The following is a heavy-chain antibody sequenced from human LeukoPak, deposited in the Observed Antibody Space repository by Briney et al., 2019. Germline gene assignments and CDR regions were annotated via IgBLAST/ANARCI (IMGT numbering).Heavy chain of an antibody. Sequence: GGSLRLSCAASGFIFSTYGMHWVRQAPGKGLEWVAVISYDGSNVYYADSVKGRFTISRDNSKNTLYLQMNSLRAEDTAVYYCAKGIPADYWGQGTLVTVSS. V-gene: IGHV3-30*18. J-gene: IGHJ4*02. CDR1: GFIFSTYG. D-gene: IGHD1-14*01. CDR3: AKGIPADY. CDR2: ISYDGSNV.